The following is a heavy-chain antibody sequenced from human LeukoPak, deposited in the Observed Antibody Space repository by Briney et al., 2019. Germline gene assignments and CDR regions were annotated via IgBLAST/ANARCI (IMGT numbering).Heavy chain of an antibody. D-gene: IGHD4-17*01. V-gene: IGHV4-34*01. CDR2: INHSGST. J-gene: IGHJ4*02. CDR3: ARGSVTPNFDY. Sequence: SETLSLTCAVYGGSFSGYYWSWFRQPPGKGLEWIGEINHSGSTNYNPSLKSRVTISVDTSKNQFSLKLSSVTAADTAVYYCARGSVTPNFDYWGQGTLVTVSS. CDR1: GGSFSGYY.